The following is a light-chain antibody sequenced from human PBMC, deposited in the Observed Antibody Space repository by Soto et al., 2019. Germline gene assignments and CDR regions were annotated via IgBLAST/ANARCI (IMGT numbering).Light chain of an antibody. CDR1: KLGNEY. Sequence: SYELTQPPSVSVSPGQTASITCSGDKLGNEYVFWYQQRPGQSPVLVIYQHSMRPSGISARFSGSTSGNTATLTISGTQTADEAYYFRQAWGRSNAVFGRGTKLTVL. J-gene: IGLJ3*02. CDR2: QHS. V-gene: IGLV3-1*01. CDR3: QAWGRSNAV.